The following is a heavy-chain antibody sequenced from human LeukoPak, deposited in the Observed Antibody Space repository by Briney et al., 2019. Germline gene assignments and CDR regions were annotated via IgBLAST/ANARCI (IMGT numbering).Heavy chain of an antibody. V-gene: IGHV1-2*04. CDR2: INPNSGGT. D-gene: IGHD4-17*01. J-gene: IGHJ4*02. Sequence: ASVKVSCKASGYTFTGYYMHWVRQAPGQGLEWMGWINPNSGGTNYAQKFQGWVTMTRDTSISTAYMELSRLRSDDTAAYYCARGYDYGDQFDYWGQGTLVTVSS. CDR1: GYTFTGYY. CDR3: ARGYDYGDQFDY.